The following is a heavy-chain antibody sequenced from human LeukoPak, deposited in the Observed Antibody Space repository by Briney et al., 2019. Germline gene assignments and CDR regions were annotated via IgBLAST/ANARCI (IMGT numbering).Heavy chain of an antibody. CDR1: GYTFTSYG. Sequence: ASVKVSCKASGYTFTSYGINWVRQAPGQGLEWMGWISAYNGNTNYAQKVQGRVTMTTDTSTSTAYMELRSLRSDDTAVYYCARVDEGRIAALGYYYMDVWGKGTTVTVSS. V-gene: IGHV1-18*01. CDR2: ISAYNGNT. J-gene: IGHJ6*03. D-gene: IGHD6-13*01. CDR3: ARVDEGRIAALGYYYMDV.